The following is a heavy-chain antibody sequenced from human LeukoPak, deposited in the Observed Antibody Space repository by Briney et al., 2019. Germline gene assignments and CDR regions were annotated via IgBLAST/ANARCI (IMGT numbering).Heavy chain of an antibody. D-gene: IGHD3-3*01. V-gene: IGHV3-30*02. CDR2: IRYDGSNE. Sequence: GRSLRLSCAASGFTFSRYGMHWVRQAPGKGLEWVAFIRYDGSNEYYADSVKGRFTISRDNSKNTLYLQMNSLRPEDTAVYYCAQPNWSWGQGTLVTVPS. CDR3: AQPNWS. CDR1: GFTFSRYG. J-gene: IGHJ4*02.